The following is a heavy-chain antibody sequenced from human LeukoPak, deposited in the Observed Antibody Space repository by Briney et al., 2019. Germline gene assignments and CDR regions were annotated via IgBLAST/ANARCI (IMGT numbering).Heavy chain of an antibody. J-gene: IGHJ4*02. V-gene: IGHV4-34*01. CDR3: ARGRSGFWSGYSD. CDR2: INHSGST. CDR1: GGSFSGYY. D-gene: IGHD3-3*01. Sequence: SETLSLTCAVYGGSFSGYYWSWIRQPPGKGLEWIGEINHSGSTNYNPSLKSRVTISVATSKNQFSLKLSSVTAADTAVYYCARGRSGFWSGYSDWGQGTLVTVSS.